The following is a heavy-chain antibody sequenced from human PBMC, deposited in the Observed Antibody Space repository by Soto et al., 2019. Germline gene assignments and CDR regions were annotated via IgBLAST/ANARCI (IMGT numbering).Heavy chain of an antibody. CDR3: ARDAYDFWRGYLTGGGMDV. CDR1: GFTFSNYA. V-gene: IGHV3-30-3*01. D-gene: IGHD3-3*01. CDR2: ISYDGNTK. J-gene: IGHJ6*02. Sequence: QVQLVESGGGVVQPGRSLRLSCAASGFTFSNYAMHWVRQAPGKGLEGVAIISYDGNTKHYADSAKGRFTISRDNSKNPLYVQMNSLRPEDTAMYYCARDAYDFWRGYLTGGGMDVWGQGTTVTVSS.